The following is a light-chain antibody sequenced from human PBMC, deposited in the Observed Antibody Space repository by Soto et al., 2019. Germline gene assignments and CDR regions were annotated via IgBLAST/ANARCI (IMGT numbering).Light chain of an antibody. CDR1: QDITNY. J-gene: IGKJ5*01. CDR3: QQYDTLPLT. V-gene: IGKV1-33*01. CDR2: DSA. Sequence: DIQMTQSPSSLSASVGDRVTIICQASQDITNYLNWYQQKPGKAPNRLIPDSANLETGVPQRFSGNETGTSFTFTISSLQPEDIATYYCQQYDTLPLTFGQGTRLEIK.